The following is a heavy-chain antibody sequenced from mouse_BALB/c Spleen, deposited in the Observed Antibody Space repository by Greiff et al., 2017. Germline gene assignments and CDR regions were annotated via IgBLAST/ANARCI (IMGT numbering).Heavy chain of an antibody. CDR3: ARGSYRYDVDYYFDY. CDR2: ISSGGST. J-gene: IGHJ2*01. CDR1: GFTFSSYA. Sequence: EVQLVESGGGLVKPGGSLKLSCAASGFTFSSYAMSWVRQTPEKRLEWVASISSGGSTYYPDSVKGRFTISRDNARNILYLQMSSLRSEDTAMYYCARGSYRYDVDYYFDYGGQGTTLTVSS. D-gene: IGHD2-14*01. V-gene: IGHV5-6-5*01.